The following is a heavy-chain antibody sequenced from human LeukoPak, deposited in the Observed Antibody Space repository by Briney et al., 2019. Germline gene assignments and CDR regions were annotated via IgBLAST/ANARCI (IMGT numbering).Heavy chain of an antibody. CDR2: IYYSGST. J-gene: IGHJ3*02. CDR1: GGSISSYY. Sequence: SETLSLTCTVSGGSISSYYWSWIRQPPGKGLEWIGYIYYSGSTNYNPSLKSRVTISVDTSKNQFSLKLSSVTAADTAVYYCAVGGVYLRGGAEAFDIWGQGTMVTVSS. CDR3: AVGGVYLRGGAEAFDI. D-gene: IGHD3-10*01. V-gene: IGHV4-59*01.